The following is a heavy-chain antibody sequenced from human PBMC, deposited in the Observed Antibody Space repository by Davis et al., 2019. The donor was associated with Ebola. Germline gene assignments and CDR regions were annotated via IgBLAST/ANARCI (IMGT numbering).Heavy chain of an antibody. CDR3: STVIRET. J-gene: IGHJ4*02. CDR1: GFTFSKYW. CDR2: IKRKTDGGTT. V-gene: IGHV3-15*07. D-gene: IGHD2-21*01. Sequence: GESLKISCAASGFTFSKYWMHWARQAPGKGLEWVGRIKRKTDGGTTEYAATVKCRFTISRADSKNMLYLQMNSLKIEDTDVYFCSTVIRETWGQGTLVTVSS.